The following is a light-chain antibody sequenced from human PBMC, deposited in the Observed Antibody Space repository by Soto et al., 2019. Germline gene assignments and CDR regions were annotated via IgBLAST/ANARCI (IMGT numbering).Light chain of an antibody. CDR2: GAS. J-gene: IGKJ2*01. Sequence: IVMTQSPATLSVSPGERATLSCRASESVSSNLAWYHQKPGQAPRLLIYGASTRATGIPARFSGSGSGTEFTLTISRLEPEDFAVYYCQQYGSSPPMYTFGQGTKLEIK. V-gene: IGKV3-15*01. CDR1: ESVSSN. CDR3: QQYGSSPPMYT.